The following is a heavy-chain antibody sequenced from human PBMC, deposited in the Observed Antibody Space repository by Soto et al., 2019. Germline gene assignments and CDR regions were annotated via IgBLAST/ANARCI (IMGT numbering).Heavy chain of an antibody. V-gene: IGHV1-69*02. D-gene: IGHD2-2*01. Sequence: QVQLVQSGAEVKKPGSSVKVSCKASGGTFSSYTISWVRQAPGQGLEWMGRIIPILGIANYAQKFQGRVTVPADKSTSMADMELSNLRSEDTAVHYCARARSTLFELWGQGTLVTVSS. CDR1: GGTFSSYT. CDR3: ARARSTLFEL. J-gene: IGHJ4*02. CDR2: IIPILGIA.